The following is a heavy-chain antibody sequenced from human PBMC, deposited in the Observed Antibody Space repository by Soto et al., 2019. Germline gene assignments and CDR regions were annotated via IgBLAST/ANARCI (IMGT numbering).Heavy chain of an antibody. J-gene: IGHJ5*02. V-gene: IGHV1-69*12. Sequence: QVQLVQSGAVVRKPGSSVKVSCKASGGTFSNSAITWVRQAPGQGLEWVGGIIPIFGSTNYAQKFQGRVTITADESTTTAYMELSSLTSEDTAVYYCARDGDLRSDFWSGPLGGGWFDPWGQGTLVTVSS. CDR2: IIPIFGST. CDR3: ARDGDLRSDFWSGPLGGGWFDP. CDR1: GGTFSNSA. D-gene: IGHD3-3*01.